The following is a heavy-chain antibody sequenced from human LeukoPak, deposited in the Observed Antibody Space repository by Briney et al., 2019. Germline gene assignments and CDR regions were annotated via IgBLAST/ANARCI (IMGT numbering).Heavy chain of an antibody. Sequence: GASVKVSCKASGYTFSGYYIHWVRQAPGRGLEWMSWINPSNGDTNYAQKFQRRGTMTRDTSISTAYMELTRLISDDTAVYYCARVGSSGWYVHPSLDYWGQGTLVTVSS. D-gene: IGHD6-19*01. J-gene: IGHJ4*02. CDR1: GYTFSGYY. CDR3: ARVGSSGWYVHPSLDY. V-gene: IGHV1-2*02. CDR2: INPSNGDT.